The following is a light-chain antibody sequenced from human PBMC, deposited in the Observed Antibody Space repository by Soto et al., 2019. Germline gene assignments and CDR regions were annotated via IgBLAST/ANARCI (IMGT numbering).Light chain of an antibody. CDR1: QSVSSSY. J-gene: IGKJ2*01. CDR2: GAS. V-gene: IGKV3-20*01. CDR3: QQYGSSPYT. Sequence: EIVLTQSPGTLSLSPGERATLSCRASQSVSSSYLAWYQQKPGQAPRLIIYGASDRATGIPDRFSGSGSGTDLTLTISRLEPEDFAVYYCQQYGSSPYTFGQGTKLELK.